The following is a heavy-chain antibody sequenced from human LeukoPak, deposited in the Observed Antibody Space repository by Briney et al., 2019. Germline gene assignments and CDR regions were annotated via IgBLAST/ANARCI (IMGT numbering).Heavy chain of an antibody. CDR2: ISPSSSTI. CDR3: ASSSSLGK. Sequence: PGGSLRLSCAASGFTFSNKSMNWVRQAPGKGLEWVSYISPSSSTIYYADSVKGRFTISRDNAKNSLSPQMNSLRAEDTAMYYCASSSSLGKWGQGTLVTVSS. J-gene: IGHJ4*02. V-gene: IGHV3-48*01. D-gene: IGHD2-2*01. CDR1: GFTFSNKS.